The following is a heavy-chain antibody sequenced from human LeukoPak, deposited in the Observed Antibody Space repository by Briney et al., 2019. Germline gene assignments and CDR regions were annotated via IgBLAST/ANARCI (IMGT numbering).Heavy chain of an antibody. J-gene: IGHJ4*02. V-gene: IGHV3-7*01. CDR2: VNQDGSEK. Sequence: GGSLSLSCAASGFSFSSYWMTWVRQAPGKGLELVANVNQDGSEKNYVDSVKGRVTISRDNAKKSLYLQVNSLRADDTAVYYCAREARPHLDYWGQGTLVTVST. CDR3: AREARPHLDY. CDR1: GFSFSSYW. D-gene: IGHD1-1*01.